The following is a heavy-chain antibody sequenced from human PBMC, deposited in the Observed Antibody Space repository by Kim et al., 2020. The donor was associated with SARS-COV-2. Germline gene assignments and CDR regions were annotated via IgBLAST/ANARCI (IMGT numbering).Heavy chain of an antibody. V-gene: IGHV4-31*03. CDR1: GGSISSSSYY. CDR3: ARDVSEFIGSSTNCYGMDY. Sequence: SETLSLTCTVSGGSISSSSYYWSWIRQHPGKGLEWIGYIYYSGSTYYNPSLKSRVTISVDTSKNQFSLKLSSVTAADTAVYYCARDVSEFIGSSTNCYGMDYWGQGTTVTVSS. CDR2: IYYSGST. J-gene: IGHJ6*02. D-gene: IGHD2-2*01.